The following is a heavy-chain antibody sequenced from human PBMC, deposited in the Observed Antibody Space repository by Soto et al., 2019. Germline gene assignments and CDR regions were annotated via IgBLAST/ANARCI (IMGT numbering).Heavy chain of an antibody. CDR2: LSFDGSNE. J-gene: IGHJ4*02. V-gene: IGHV3-30-3*01. CDR3: AKDPGVGYCSGGSCYVPDF. Sequence: QVHLVASGGGVVQPGRSLRLSCAASGFTFSNYAMHWVRQAPGKGLEWVALLSFDGSNEYYADSVTGRFTIARDNTNNMLFLQMSSLRPDDTAVYYCAKDPGVGYCSGGSCYVPDFWGQGTLVTVSS. D-gene: IGHD2-15*01. CDR1: GFTFSNYA.